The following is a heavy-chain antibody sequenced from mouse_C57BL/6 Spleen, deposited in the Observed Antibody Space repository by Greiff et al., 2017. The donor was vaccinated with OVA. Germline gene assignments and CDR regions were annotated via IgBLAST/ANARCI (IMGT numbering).Heavy chain of an antibody. CDR2: ISSGSSTI. V-gene: IGHV5-17*01. J-gene: IGHJ4*01. CDR3: AREGVTTYYYAMDY. CDR1: GFTFSDYG. D-gene: IGHD2-5*01. Sequence: EVKLVESGGGLVKPGGSLKLSCAASGFTFSDYGMHWVRQAPEKGLEWVAYISSGSSTIYYADTVKGRFTISRDNAKNTLFLQMTSLRSEDTAMYYCAREGVTTYYYAMDYWGQGTSVTVSS.